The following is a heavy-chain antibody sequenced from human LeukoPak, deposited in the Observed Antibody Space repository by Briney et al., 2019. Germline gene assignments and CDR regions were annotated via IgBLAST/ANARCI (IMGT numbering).Heavy chain of an antibody. Sequence: SVKVSCKASGYTFTGYYMHWVRQAPGQGLEWMGWINPNSGGTNYAQKFQGRVTMTRDTSISTAYMELSRLRSDDTAVYYCAGQYCSSTSCQSLFDYWGQGTLVTVSS. CDR1: GYTFTGYY. CDR3: AGQYCSSTSCQSLFDY. V-gene: IGHV1-2*02. J-gene: IGHJ4*02. D-gene: IGHD2-2*01. CDR2: INPNSGGT.